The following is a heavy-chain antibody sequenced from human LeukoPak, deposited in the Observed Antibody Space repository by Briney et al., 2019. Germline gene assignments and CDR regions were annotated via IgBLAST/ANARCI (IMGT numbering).Heavy chain of an antibody. Sequence: SDTLSLTCTVSGVSISSDYWTWIRQPPGKGLEWIGYIHYSGSTSYNPSLKSRVTISVDTSKHQFSLKLTSVTSADTAVYYCARDAGATAYWGQGALVTVSS. J-gene: IGHJ4*02. V-gene: IGHV4-59*01. CDR1: GVSISSDY. CDR2: IHYSGST. CDR3: ARDAGATAY. D-gene: IGHD4/OR15-4a*01.